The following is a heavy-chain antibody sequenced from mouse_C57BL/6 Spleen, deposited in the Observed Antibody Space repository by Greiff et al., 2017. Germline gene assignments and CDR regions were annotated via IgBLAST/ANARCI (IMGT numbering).Heavy chain of an antibody. V-gene: IGHV1-53*01. J-gene: IGHJ4*01. Sequence: QVQLQQPGTELVKPGASVKLSCKASGYTFTSYWMHWVKQRPGPGLEWIGNINPSNGGTNYNEKFKSKATLTVDKSSSTTYMQLSSLTSEDSAVYYCAREENYLRNAMDYWGQGTSVTVSS. CDR2: INPSNGGT. D-gene: IGHD5-5*01. CDR3: AREENYLRNAMDY. CDR1: GYTFTSYW.